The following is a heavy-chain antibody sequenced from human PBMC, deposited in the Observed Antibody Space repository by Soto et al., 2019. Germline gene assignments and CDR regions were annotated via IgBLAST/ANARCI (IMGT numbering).Heavy chain of an antibody. CDR3: SGGEDIALGNWFDP. V-gene: IGHV3-23*01. CDR2: ISGSGGST. Sequence: EVQLLESGGGLVQPGGSLRLSCAASGFTFSSYAMSWVRQAPGKGLEWVSAISGSGGSTYYADSVKGQFTISRDNSKNTLYLQMNSLRAEDTAVYYCSGGEDIALGNWFDPWGQGTLVTVSS. J-gene: IGHJ5*02. D-gene: IGHD2-15*01. CDR1: GFTFSSYA.